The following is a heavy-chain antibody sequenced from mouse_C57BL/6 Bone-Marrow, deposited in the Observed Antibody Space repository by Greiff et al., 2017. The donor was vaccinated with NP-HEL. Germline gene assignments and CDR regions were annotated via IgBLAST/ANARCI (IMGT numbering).Heavy chain of an antibody. CDR1: GFTFSDYY. CDR3: ARRGFTTVVAPWWYFDV. CDR2: INYDGSST. D-gene: IGHD1-1*01. V-gene: IGHV5-16*01. Sequence: EVQRVESEGGLVQPGSSMKLSCTASGFTFSDYYMAWVRQVPEKGLEWVANINYDGSSTYYLDSLKSRFIISIDNAKNILYLQMSSLKSEDTATYYCARRGFTTVVAPWWYFDVWGTGTTVTVSS. J-gene: IGHJ1*03.